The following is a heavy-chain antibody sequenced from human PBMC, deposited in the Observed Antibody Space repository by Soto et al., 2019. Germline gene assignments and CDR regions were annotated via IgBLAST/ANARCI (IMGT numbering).Heavy chain of an antibody. CDR2: ISNDGSNP. J-gene: IGHJ4*02. Sequence: QVQLVESGGGVVQPERSLRLSCAASGFTFSKYAMHWVRQARGTGLEWVAVISNDGSNPYYADSVKGRFTISRDNSKNTLYLQMNSLREEDTAVYYCARTGYDRSGYFVEYYFDYWGQGTLDTVSS. CDR3: ARTGYDRSGYFVEYYFDY. CDR1: GFTFSKYA. D-gene: IGHD3-22*01. V-gene: IGHV3-30-3*01.